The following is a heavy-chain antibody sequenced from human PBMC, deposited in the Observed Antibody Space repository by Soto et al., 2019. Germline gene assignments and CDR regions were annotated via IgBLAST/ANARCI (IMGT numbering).Heavy chain of an antibody. Sequence: EVQLLESGGGLVQPGGSLRLSCAASGFSLNNYAMTWVRQAPGQGLEWVSSMSATDGRSYDADSVKGRFTISRDDSKSALYLQMNSVRVEDTAVYYCAKDPNGDYVGGFDFWGQRTMVTV. CDR1: GFSLNNYA. V-gene: IGHV3-23*01. D-gene: IGHD4-17*01. CDR2: MSATDGRS. CDR3: AKDPNGDYVGGFDF. J-gene: IGHJ3*01.